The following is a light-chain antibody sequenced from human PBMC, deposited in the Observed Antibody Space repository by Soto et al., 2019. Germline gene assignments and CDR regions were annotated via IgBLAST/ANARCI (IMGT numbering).Light chain of an antibody. CDR2: FGS. Sequence: EIVMTQSPLALPVTPGEPASISCRSSQSLRYRNANNYLDWYVQKPGQSPQVLIYFGSTRACGVPDRFSGRGSGTEFTLKISRVEGADVEVYYCMQARHTPLTFDGRTTLEF. V-gene: IGKV2-28*01. CDR3: MQARHTPLT. J-gene: IGKJ4*01. CDR1: QSLRYRNANNY.